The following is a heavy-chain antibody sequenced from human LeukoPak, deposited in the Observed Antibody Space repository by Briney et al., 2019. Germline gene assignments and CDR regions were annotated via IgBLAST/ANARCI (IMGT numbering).Heavy chain of an antibody. J-gene: IGHJ3*02. V-gene: IGHV1-2*06. D-gene: IGHD3-22*01. CDR1: GYTFTGYY. Sequence: ASVTVSFTASGYTFTGYYMHWVRQAPGQGLEWMGRINPNSGGTNYAQKFQGRVTITADESTSTAYMELSSLRSEDTAVYYCAREPSYYDSSGYYYGLSWGAFDIWGQGTMVTVSS. CDR2: INPNSGGT. CDR3: AREPSYYDSSGYYYGLSWGAFDI.